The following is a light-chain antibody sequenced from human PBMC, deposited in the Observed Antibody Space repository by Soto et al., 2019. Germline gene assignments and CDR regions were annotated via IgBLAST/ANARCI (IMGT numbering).Light chain of an antibody. V-gene: IGLV2-23*02. J-gene: IGLJ3*02. CDR3: FSYAGSTTYVV. Sequence: QSALTQPASVSGSPGQSITISCTGTSSDVGRYNLVSWYQQHPGKAPKLIIYEVSKWPSWVSNRFSGCKSGNTAALTISGLQSEDEADYYCFSYAGSTTYVVFGGGTKLTVL. CDR1: SSDVGRYNL. CDR2: EVS.